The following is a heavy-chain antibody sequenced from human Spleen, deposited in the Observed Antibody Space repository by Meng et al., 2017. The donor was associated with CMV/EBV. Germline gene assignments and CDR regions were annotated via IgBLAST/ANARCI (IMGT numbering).Heavy chain of an antibody. CDR3: VKEDGFDS. CDR1: AGTFSSPA. V-gene: IGHV1-69*05. J-gene: IGHJ4*02. CDR2: IIPFFNTT. Sequence: TVSFNASAGTFSSPAVSWVRQSPGQGLEYMGGIIPFFNTTNYAQKFQGRVTLSTDKSTSTAYMELSSLRSEDTAIYYCVKEDGFDSWGQGTLVTVSS.